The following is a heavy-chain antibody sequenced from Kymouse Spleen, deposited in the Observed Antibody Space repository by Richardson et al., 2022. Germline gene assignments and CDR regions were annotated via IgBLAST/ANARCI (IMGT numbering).Heavy chain of an antibody. Sequence: QVQLVESGGGVVQPGRSLRLSCAASGFTFSSYGMHWVRQAPGKGLEWVAVISYDGSNKYYADSVKGRFTISRDNSKNTLYLQMNSLRAEDTAVYYCAKDGDILTGYSDYWGQGTLVTVSS. CDR3: AKDGDILTGYSDY. V-gene: IGHV3-30*18. D-gene: IGHD3-9*01. J-gene: IGHJ4*02. CDR1: GFTFSSYG. CDR2: ISYDGSNK.